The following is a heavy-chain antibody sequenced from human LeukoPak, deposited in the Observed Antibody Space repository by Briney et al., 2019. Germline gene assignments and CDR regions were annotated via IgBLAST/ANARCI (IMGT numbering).Heavy chain of an antibody. CDR3: ARVWQRWLYGMDV. Sequence: PSQTLSLTCTVSGGSISSGGYYWSWIRQHPGKGLEWIGYIYYSGSTYYNPSLKSRVTISVDTSKNQFSLRLSSVTAADTAVYYCARVWQRWLYGMDVWGQGTTVTVSS. D-gene: IGHD5-24*01. CDR2: IYYSGST. J-gene: IGHJ6*02. CDR1: GGSISSGGYY. V-gene: IGHV4-31*03.